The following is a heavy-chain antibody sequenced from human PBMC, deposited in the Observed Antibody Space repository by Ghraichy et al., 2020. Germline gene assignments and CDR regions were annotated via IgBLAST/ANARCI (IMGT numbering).Heavy chain of an antibody. V-gene: IGHV4-34*01. CDR2: INHSGST. J-gene: IGHJ4*02. CDR1: GGSFSGYY. CDR3: ARGSPSYDY. Sequence: ESLNISCTVSGGSFSGYYWSWIRQPPGKGLEWIGEINHSGSTNYNPSLKSRVTISVDTSKNQFSLKLSSVTAADTAVYYCARGSPSYDYWGQGTLVTVSS.